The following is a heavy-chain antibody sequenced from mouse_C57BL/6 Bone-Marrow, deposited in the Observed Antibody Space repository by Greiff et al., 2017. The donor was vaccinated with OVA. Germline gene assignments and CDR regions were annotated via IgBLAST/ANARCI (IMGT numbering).Heavy chain of an antibody. CDR3: ASEEYYGARYFDV. Sequence: QVQLQQSGAELVRPGTSVKVSCKASGYAFTNYLIEWVKQRPGQGLEWIGVINPGSGGTNYNEKFKGKATLTADKSSSTAYMQFSSLTSEDSAVYFGASEEYYGARYFDVWGTGTTVTVSS. CDR2: INPGSGGT. J-gene: IGHJ1*03. D-gene: IGHD1-1*01. V-gene: IGHV1-54*01. CDR1: GYAFTNYL.